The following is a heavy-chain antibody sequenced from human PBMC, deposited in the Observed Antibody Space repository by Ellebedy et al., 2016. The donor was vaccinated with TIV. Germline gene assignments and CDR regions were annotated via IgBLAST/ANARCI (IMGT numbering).Heavy chain of an antibody. D-gene: IGHD3-22*01. Sequence: PGGSLRLSCAASGFTFNNYAMSWVRQAPGKGLEWVSTLSHTGTRTYYANSVEGRFIISRDNSKRTLYLQMNSLRADDTAVYYCAKGRGGGSDSSAPRYYFDYWGLGTLVTVSS. J-gene: IGHJ4*02. CDR1: GFTFNNYA. CDR2: LSHTGTRT. V-gene: IGHV3-23*01. CDR3: AKGRGGGSDSSAPRYYFDY.